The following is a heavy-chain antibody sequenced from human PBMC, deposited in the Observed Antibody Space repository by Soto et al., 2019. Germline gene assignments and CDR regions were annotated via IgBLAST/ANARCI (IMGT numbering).Heavy chain of an antibody. CDR3: ARDPQIEYSSPGIDY. Sequence: GGSLRLSCAASGFTFSSYAMHWVRQAPGKGLEWVAVISYDGSNKYYADSVKGRFTISRDNSKNTLYLQMNSLRAEDTAVYYCARDPQIEYSSPGIDYWGQGTLVTVSS. J-gene: IGHJ4*02. CDR1: GFTFSSYA. V-gene: IGHV3-30-3*01. D-gene: IGHD6-6*01. CDR2: ISYDGSNK.